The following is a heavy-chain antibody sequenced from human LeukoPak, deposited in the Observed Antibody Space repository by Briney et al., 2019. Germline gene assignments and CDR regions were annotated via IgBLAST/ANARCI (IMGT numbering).Heavy chain of an antibody. Sequence: GESLKISCKGSGYSFTSYWIGRVRQRPGKCLEGMGIIYPGDSNTSYSPSFQGQVTISADKSISTAYLQWSSLKASDTAMYYCARSWTGTDAFDIWGQGTMVTVSS. CDR2: IYPGDSNT. CDR3: ARSWTGTDAFDI. V-gene: IGHV5-51*01. CDR1: GYSFTSYW. J-gene: IGHJ3*02. D-gene: IGHD3/OR15-3a*01.